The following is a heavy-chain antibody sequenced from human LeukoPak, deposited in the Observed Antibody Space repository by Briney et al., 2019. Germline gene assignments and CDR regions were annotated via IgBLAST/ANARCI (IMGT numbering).Heavy chain of an antibody. D-gene: IGHD5-18*01. CDR1: GDSINSGPYY. CDR3: ARVRLPPYYYYYYYMDV. Sequence: SETLSLTCTVSGDSINSGPYYWSWIRQPAGKGLECIGHIYTSGSTNYNPSLKSRVTISVDTSKNQFSLKLTSVTAADTAVYYCARVRLPPYYYYYYYMDVWGKGTTVTVSS. CDR2: IYTSGST. J-gene: IGHJ6*03. V-gene: IGHV4-61*09.